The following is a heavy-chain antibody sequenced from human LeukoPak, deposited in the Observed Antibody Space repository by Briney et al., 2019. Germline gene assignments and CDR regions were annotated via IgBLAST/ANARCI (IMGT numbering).Heavy chain of an antibody. CDR2: IYHNGST. V-gene: IGHV4-30-2*01. J-gene: IGHJ4*02. CDR1: GGSISSGGYY. Sequence: SETLSLTCTVSGGSISSGGYYWSWIRQPPGKGLEWIGYIYHNGSTYYNPSLKSRVTISVDRSKNQFSLKLSSVTAADTAVYYCARNSGYDYGIDYWGQGTLVTVSS. CDR3: ARNSGYDYGIDY. D-gene: IGHD5-12*01.